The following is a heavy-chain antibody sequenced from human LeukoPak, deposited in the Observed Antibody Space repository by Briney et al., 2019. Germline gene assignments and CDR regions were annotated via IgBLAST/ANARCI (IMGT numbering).Heavy chain of an antibody. D-gene: IGHD3-10*01. CDR1: GYTFTSYY. CDR3: AKSPKSPAISMVRGTSQYNYYMDV. J-gene: IGHJ6*03. CDR2: INPSGGST. V-gene: IGHV1-46*01. Sequence: ASVKVSCKASGYTFTSYYMHWVRQAPGQGLEWMGMINPSGGSTSYAQKFQGRVTMTRDMSTGTVYMELSSLRSEDTAVYYCAKSPKSPAISMVRGTSQYNYYMDVWGKGTTVTISS.